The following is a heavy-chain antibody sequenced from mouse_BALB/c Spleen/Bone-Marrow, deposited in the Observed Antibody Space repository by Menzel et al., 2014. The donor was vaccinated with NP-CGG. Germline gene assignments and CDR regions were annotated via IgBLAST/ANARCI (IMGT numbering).Heavy chain of an antibody. CDR2: ISGGGSYT. Sequence: DVHLVESGGGLVKPGGSLKLSCAASGFTFSSYGMSWVRQTPEKRLEWVATISGGGSYTYYPDSVEGRFTISRDNAKNNLYLQMSSLRSEDTALYYCARQNGNYGYYYAMDYWGQGTSVTVSS. CDR3: ARQNGNYGYYYAMDY. D-gene: IGHD2-1*01. J-gene: IGHJ4*01. CDR1: GFTFSSYG. V-gene: IGHV5-9-2*01.